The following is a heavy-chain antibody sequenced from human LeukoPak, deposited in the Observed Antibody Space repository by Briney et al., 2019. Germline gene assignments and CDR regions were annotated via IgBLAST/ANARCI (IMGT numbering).Heavy chain of an antibody. CDR2: IWNAGTNT. D-gene: IGHD3-16*01. CDR3: SGDTPPGGDYYFDY. V-gene: IGHV3-33*01. J-gene: IGHJ4*02. CDR1: GFSFSTYG. Sequence: GGSLRLSCAASGFSFSTYGMHWVRQAPGKGLEWVALIWNAGTNTYYADSVKGRFTISRDNSKNTLYLQMNSLRAEDTAVYYCSGDTPPGGDYYFDYWGQGTLVIVSS.